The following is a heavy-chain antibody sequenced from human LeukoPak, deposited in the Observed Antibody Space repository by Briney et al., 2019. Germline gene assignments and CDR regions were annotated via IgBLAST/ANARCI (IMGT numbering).Heavy chain of an antibody. D-gene: IGHD2/OR15-2a*01. CDR1: SGSISSYY. CDR3: ARCPFDYYYMDV. Sequence: PSETLSLTCTVSSGSISSYYWSWIRQPPGKGLEWIGYIYYSGSTNYNPSLKSRVTISVDTSKNQFSLKLSSVTAADTAVYYCARCPFDYYYMDVWGKGTTVTISS. J-gene: IGHJ6*03. CDR2: IYYSGST. V-gene: IGHV4-59*01.